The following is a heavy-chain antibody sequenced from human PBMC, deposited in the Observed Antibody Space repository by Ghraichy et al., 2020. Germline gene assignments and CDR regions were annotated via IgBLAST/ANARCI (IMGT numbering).Heavy chain of an antibody. J-gene: IGHJ5*02. CDR2: ISGSGNVI. D-gene: IGHD6-19*01. V-gene: IGHV3-48*03. CDR3: AMQGVSSEPPDA. CDR1: GFSFRSYE. Sequence: GGSLRLSCVASGFSFRSYEMNWVRQPPGKGLEWISHISGSGNVIKYADPVKGRFTISRDNAKKSLHLHMHSLRVEDTAVFYCAMQGVSSEPPDAWGQGTLVTVS.